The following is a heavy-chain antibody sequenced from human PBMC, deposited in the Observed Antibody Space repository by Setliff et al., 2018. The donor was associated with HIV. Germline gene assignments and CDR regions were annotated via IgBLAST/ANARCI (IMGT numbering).Heavy chain of an antibody. CDR3: AKAGDYFDRTTFDS. Sequence: GGSLRLSCSASGFPFSYYELYWVRQAPGKGLEFVSAISGNGGSRYSADSVKGRFTISRDNSKNTRYLQMNSLRAEDTAVYYCAKAGDYFDRTTFDSWGQGTLVTVS. CDR1: GFPFSYYE. V-gene: IGHV3-64*04. CDR2: ISGNGGSR. D-gene: IGHD3-22*01. J-gene: IGHJ4*02.